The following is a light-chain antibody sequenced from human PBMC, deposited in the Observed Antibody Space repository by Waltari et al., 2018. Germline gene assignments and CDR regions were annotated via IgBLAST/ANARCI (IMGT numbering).Light chain of an antibody. Sequence: QLVLTQSPSASASLGASVKLTCTRSRGHRSYRIAWHQPPPGKGPRFLMKLNRDGSHSKGDGIPDRFSGSSSGAERYLTISSLQSEDEADYYCQTWGTVLFGGGTKLTVL. CDR1: RGHRSYR. V-gene: IGLV4-69*01. CDR3: QTWGTVL. CDR2: LNRDGSH. J-gene: IGLJ2*01.